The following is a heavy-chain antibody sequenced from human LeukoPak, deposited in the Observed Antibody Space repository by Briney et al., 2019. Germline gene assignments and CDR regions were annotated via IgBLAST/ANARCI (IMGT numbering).Heavy chain of an antibody. CDR2: SYYSGTS. J-gene: IGHJ6*02. D-gene: IGHD3-3*01. Sequence: SETLSLTCAVYGGSFSGCYGTWIRQPPGKGLEWMGSSYYSGTSYYNPSLKSRVTIFVDTSKNQFSLKLSSVTAADTAVYYCTRSLGVVIHGGMDVWGQGTTVTVSS. V-gene: IGHV4-34*01. CDR3: TRSLGVVIHGGMDV. CDR1: GGSFSGCY.